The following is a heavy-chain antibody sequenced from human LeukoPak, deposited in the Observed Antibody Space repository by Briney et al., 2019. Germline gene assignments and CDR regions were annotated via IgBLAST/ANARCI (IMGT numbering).Heavy chain of an antibody. CDR2: INPSGGST. J-gene: IGHJ4*02. Sequence: GASVKVSCKASGYTFTSYYKHWVRQAPGQGLEWMGIINPSGGSTSYAQKFQGRVTMTRDTSTSTVYMELSSLRSEDTAVHYCARPRTGPQGGFHCGGDCYLDYWGQGTLVTVSS. CDR1: GYTFTSYY. V-gene: IGHV1-46*01. D-gene: IGHD2-21*01. CDR3: ARPRTGPQGGFHCGGDCYLDY.